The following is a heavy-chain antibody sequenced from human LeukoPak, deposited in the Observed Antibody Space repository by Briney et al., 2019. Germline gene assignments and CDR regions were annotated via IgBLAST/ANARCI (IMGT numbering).Heavy chain of an antibody. CDR2: IYYSGST. V-gene: IGHV4-61*01. D-gene: IGHD1-26*01. CDR1: GYSLSSGYY. J-gene: IGHJ4*02. CDR3: ARSRYSGSYLNFDY. Sequence: SGTLSLTCTVSGYSLSSGYYWGWIRQPPGKGLEWIGYIYYSGSTNYNPSLKSRVTISVDTSKNQFSLKLSSVTAADTAVYYCARSRYSGSYLNFDYWGQGTLVTVSS.